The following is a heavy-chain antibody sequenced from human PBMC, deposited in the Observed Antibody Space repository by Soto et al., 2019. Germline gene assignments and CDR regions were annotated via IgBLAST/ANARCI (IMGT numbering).Heavy chain of an antibody. J-gene: IGHJ4*02. V-gene: IGHV3-33*01. Sequence: GGSLRLSCAASGFTFSSYGMHWVRQAPGKGLEWVAVIWYDGSNKYYADSVKGRFTISRDNSTNTLYLQMNSLRAEDTAVYYCARDWLGYCSGGSGPVLGDYSYCFDYWGKGTLVTASS. CDR2: IWYDGSNK. CDR3: ARDWLGYCSGGSGPVLGDYSYCFDY. D-gene: IGHD2-15*01. CDR1: GFTFSSYG.